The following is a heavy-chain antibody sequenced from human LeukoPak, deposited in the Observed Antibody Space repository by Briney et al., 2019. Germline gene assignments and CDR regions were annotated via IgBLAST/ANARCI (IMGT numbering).Heavy chain of an antibody. CDR1: GGSISSYY. V-gene: IGHV4-59*01. CDR3: ARGRYYDSSGYSTNYYYYMDV. D-gene: IGHD3-22*01. CDR2: IYYSGST. Sequence: SETLSLTCTVSGGSISSYYWSWIRQPPGKGLEWIGYIYYSGSTNYNPSLKSRVTISVDTSKNQFSLRLSSVTAADTAVYYCARGRYYDSSGYSTNYYYYMDVWGKGTTVTVSS. J-gene: IGHJ6*03.